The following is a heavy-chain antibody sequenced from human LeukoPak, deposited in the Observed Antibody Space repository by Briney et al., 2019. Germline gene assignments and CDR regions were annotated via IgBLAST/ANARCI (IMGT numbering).Heavy chain of an antibody. J-gene: IGHJ4*02. V-gene: IGHV2-5*02. CDR3: AHRHGYGQVRY. D-gene: IGHD4-17*01. CDR1: GFSLSTSGVG. CDR2: IYWDDDK. Sequence: SSPTLVKPTQTLTLTCTFSGFSLSTSGVGVGWIRQPPGKALEWLSLIYWDDDKRYSPSLKSRLTITKDTSKNQVVLTMTNMDPVDTATYYCAHRHGYGQVRYWGQGTLVTVSS.